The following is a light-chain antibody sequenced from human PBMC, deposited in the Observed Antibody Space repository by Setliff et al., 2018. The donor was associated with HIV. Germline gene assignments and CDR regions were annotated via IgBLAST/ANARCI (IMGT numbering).Light chain of an antibody. CDR1: SSDVGGYNH. CDR3: SSYTTSSTLDYV. J-gene: IGLJ1*01. Sequence: QSALAQPASVSGSPGQWITISCLGTSSDVGGYNHVSWWQQHPGKAPKQLIYGVSSRPSGVSYRFSGSKSGNTASLTISGLQPEDEADYYCSSYTTSSTLDYVFGTGTKVTVL. V-gene: IGLV2-14*01. CDR2: GVS.